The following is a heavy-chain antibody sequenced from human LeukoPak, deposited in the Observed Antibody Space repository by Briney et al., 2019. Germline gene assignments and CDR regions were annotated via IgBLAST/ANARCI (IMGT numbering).Heavy chain of an antibody. D-gene: IGHD3-10*01. CDR1: GFTFSSYW. J-gene: IGHJ4*02. V-gene: IGHV3-7*03. CDR2: MKEDGSEE. Sequence: GGSLRLSCAASGFTFSSYWMTWVRRAPGKGLEWVANMKEDGSEEYYVDSVKGRFTISRDNSKNTLYLQMNSLRAEDTAVYFCAKELHGSGNYAFDYWGQGTLVTVSS. CDR3: AKELHGSGNYAFDY.